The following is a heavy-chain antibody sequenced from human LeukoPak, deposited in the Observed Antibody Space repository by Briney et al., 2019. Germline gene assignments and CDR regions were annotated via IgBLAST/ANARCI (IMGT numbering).Heavy chain of an antibody. CDR1: GFTFRSYA. D-gene: IGHD2-2*02. CDR2: ISGGGTGT. V-gene: IGHV3-23*01. J-gene: IGHJ4*02. CDR3: AKDSDTPGFFDY. Sequence: PGGSLRLSCVASGFTFRSYAINWVRQAPGKGLEWASGISGGGTGTYYADSVKGRLTISRDNSKNTVYLQMTSLTAEDTAIYYCAKDSDTPGFFDYWGQGTPVTVSS.